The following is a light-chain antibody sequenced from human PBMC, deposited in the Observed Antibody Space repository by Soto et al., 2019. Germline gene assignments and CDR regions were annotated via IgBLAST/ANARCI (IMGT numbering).Light chain of an antibody. CDR3: SSYTSTNTLI. CDR2: DVS. CDR1: SSDVGSYNY. Sequence: QSALTQPASVSGSPGQSITISCTGTSSDVGSYNYVSWYQQNPGKAPKLIIHDVSNRPSGVSNRFSGSKSGNTASLTISGLQADYDANYYCSSYTSTNTLIFGGGTKVTVL. V-gene: IGLV2-14*01. J-gene: IGLJ2*01.